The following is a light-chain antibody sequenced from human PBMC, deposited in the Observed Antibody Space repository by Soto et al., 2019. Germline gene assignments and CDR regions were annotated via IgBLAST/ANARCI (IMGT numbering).Light chain of an antibody. Sequence: SVLTQPASVSGFPAQSITISCSGTRSYIGSYNYVAWYQQFPGKTPKVIIYEVSNRPSGVSNRFSGSKSGNTASLTISGLQAEDEADYYCSSYTRSDNYAFGTGTKVTVL. CDR3: SSYTRSDNYA. J-gene: IGLJ1*01. CDR2: EVS. V-gene: IGLV2-14*01. CDR1: RSYIGSYNY.